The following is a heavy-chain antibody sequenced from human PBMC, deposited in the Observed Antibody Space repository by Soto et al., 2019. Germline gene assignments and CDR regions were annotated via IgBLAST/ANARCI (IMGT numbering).Heavy chain of an antibody. CDR3: ARGNGPYYYYCLDV. Sequence: QVQLVESGGGVVQPGRSLRLSCAASGFTFSNYAMHWVRQAPDKGLEWATVVSYDGRNETYADSVKGRFTISIDNSKNTLYLQMNRLRPEDTAVYYCARGNGPYYYYCLDVWGKGTTVTFSS. CDR2: VSYDGRNE. D-gene: IGHD2-8*01. J-gene: IGHJ6*04. V-gene: IGHV3-30*04. CDR1: GFTFSNYA.